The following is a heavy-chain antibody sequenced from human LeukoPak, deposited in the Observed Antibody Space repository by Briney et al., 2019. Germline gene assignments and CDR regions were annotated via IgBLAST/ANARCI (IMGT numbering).Heavy chain of an antibody. CDR1: GGSISSSSYY. CDR3: ARKPFRRVLMVYAYNWFDP. D-gene: IGHD2-8*01. CDR2: IYYSGST. V-gene: IGHV4-39*07. Sequence: PSETLSLTCTVSGGSISSSSYYWGWIRQPPGKGLEWIGSIYYSGSTYYNPSLKSRVTISVDTSKKQFSLKLSSVTAADTAVYYCARKPFRRVLMVYAYNWFDPWGQGTLVTVSS. J-gene: IGHJ5*02.